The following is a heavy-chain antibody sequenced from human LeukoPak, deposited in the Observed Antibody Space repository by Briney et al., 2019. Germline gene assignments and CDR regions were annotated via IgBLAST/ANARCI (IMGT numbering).Heavy chain of an antibody. CDR2: IYYSGST. Sequence: SETLSLTCAVSGGSISSGGYSWSSIRQPPGKGLEWIGYIYYSGSTYYNPSLKSRVTISVDTSKNQFSLKLSSVTAADTAVYYCARELYDSSGYYADAFDIWGQGTMVTVSS. V-gene: IGHV4-30-4*07. J-gene: IGHJ3*02. D-gene: IGHD3-22*01. CDR1: GGSISSGGYS. CDR3: ARELYDSSGYYADAFDI.